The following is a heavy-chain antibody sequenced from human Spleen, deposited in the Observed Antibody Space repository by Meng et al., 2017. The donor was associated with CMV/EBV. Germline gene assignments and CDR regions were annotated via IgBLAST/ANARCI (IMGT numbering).Heavy chain of an antibody. D-gene: IGHD1-1*01. V-gene: IGHV3-21*04. CDR2: ITASSTYI. Sequence: ETLSLTCAVYGESFSGYYWTWIRQPPGKGLEWVSSITASSTYIYYADSVRGRFTISRDNAKNSLYLQMSSLRAEDTAVYYCASRTIKLEREFDYWGQGTLDTVSS. CDR3: ASRTIKLEREFDY. CDR1: GESFSGYY. J-gene: IGHJ4*02.